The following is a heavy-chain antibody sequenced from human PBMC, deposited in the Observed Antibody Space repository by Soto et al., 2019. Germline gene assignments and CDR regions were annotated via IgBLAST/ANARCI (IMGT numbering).Heavy chain of an antibody. CDR2: ISGSGGST. CDR3: AKGGAAGTYNYFDY. CDR1: GFTFTTYT. D-gene: IGHD6-13*01. Sequence: GSLRLSCAASGFTFTTYTMNWVRQAPGKGLEWVSAISGSGGSTYYADTVKGRFTISRDNSKNTLYLQMNSLRAEDTAVYYCAKGGAAGTYNYFDYWGQGTLVTVSS. J-gene: IGHJ4*02. V-gene: IGHV3-23*01.